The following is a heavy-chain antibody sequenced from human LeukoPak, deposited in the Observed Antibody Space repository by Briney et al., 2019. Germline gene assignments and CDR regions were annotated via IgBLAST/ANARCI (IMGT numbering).Heavy chain of an antibody. V-gene: IGHV3-74*01. Sequence: PGGSLRLSCAASGFTFSTYWMHWVRQAPGKGLVWVSRINSDGSSTLYADSVKGRFTISRDNAENTLYLQMNSLRAEDTAVYYCARSHISYSSSWSFSYYFNYWGQGALVSVSS. CDR2: INSDGSST. CDR3: ARSHISYSSSWSFSYYFNY. J-gene: IGHJ4*02. D-gene: IGHD6-13*01. CDR1: GFTFSTYW.